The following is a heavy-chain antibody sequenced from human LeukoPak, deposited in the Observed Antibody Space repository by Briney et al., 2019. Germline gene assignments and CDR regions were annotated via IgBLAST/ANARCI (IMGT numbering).Heavy chain of an antibody. Sequence: GGSLRLSCAASGFTFSSYGMHWVRQAPGKGLEWVAVISYDGSNKYYADSVKGRFTISRDNSKNTLYLQMNSLRAEDTAVYYCAKNYGDYEFDYWGQGTQVTVSS. CDR2: ISYDGSNK. CDR3: AKNYGDYEFDY. CDR1: GFTFSSYG. J-gene: IGHJ4*02. D-gene: IGHD4-17*01. V-gene: IGHV3-30*18.